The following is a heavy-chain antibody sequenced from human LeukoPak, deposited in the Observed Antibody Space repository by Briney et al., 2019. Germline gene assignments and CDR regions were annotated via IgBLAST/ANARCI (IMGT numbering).Heavy chain of an antibody. V-gene: IGHV4-31*03. CDR3: ALTGYSSSWRGYYFDY. J-gene: IGHJ4*02. Sequence: SETLSLTCTVSGGSISSGGYYWSLIRQHPGKGLEWIGYIYYSGSTYYNPSLKSRVTISVDTSKNQFSLKLSSVTAADTAVYYCALTGYSSSWRGYYFDYWGQGTLVTVSS. CDR2: IYYSGST. D-gene: IGHD6-13*01. CDR1: GGSISSGGYY.